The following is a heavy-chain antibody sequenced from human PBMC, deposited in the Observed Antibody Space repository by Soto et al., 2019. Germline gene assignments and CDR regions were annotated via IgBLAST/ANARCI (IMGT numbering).Heavy chain of an antibody. CDR3: MMSGTARLLRHSWFET. Sequence: EVQLVESGGGLVKPGGSLRFSCAASGFTFNTYDMNWVRQARGKGLEWVSSITTSSAYIYYADSLKGLTTIARDNAKNSQFPQMNTLRAEHTAVYYSMMSGTARLLRHSWFETWCQATLVTVSS. CDR2: ITTSSAYI. D-gene: IGHD2-21*01. CDR1: GFTFNTYD. V-gene: IGHV3-21*01. J-gene: IGHJ5*02.